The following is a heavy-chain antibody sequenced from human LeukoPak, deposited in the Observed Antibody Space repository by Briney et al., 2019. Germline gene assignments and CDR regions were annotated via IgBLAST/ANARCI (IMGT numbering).Heavy chain of an antibody. J-gene: IGHJ4*02. V-gene: IGHV4-39*01. CDR2: IYYSGST. CDR1: GSSVTSTNYY. D-gene: IGHD2-21*02. CDR3: ARHQCGGDCSLDY. Sequence: KSSETLSLTCTVSGSSVTSTNYYWGWIRQPPGKGLEWIGNIYYSGSTSYNPSLKSRVTISVDTTENQFSLKLSSVTAADTAVYYCARHQCGGDCSLDYWGQGTLVTVSS.